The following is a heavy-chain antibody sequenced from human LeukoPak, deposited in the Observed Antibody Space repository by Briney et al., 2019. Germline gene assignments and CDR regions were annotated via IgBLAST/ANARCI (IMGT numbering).Heavy chain of an antibody. J-gene: IGHJ5*02. CDR2: INHSGST. D-gene: IGHD2-2*01. Sequence: PSETLSLTCAVYGGSFSGYYWSWIRQPPGKGPEWIGEINHSGSTNYNPSLRSRVTISVDTSKNQFSLKLSSVTAADTAVYYCARGGPDIVVVPAAPGVRFDPWGQGTLVTVSS. V-gene: IGHV4-34*01. CDR1: GGSFSGYY. CDR3: ARGGPDIVVVPAAPGVRFDP.